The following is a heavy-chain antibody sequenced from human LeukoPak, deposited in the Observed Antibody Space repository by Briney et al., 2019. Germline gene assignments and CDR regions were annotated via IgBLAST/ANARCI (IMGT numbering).Heavy chain of an antibody. V-gene: IGHV4-59*01. CDR3: ARGRGYCSNTSCYLFDY. CDR1: GGSIGSYY. D-gene: IGHD2-2*01. Sequence: KPSETLSLTCTVSGGSIGSYYWGWIRQPPGKGLEWIGYTYYSGTTNYNPSLKSRVTMSVDPSKNQLSLRLSSVTAADTAVYYCARGRGYCSNTSCYLFDYWGQGTLVTVSS. J-gene: IGHJ4*02. CDR2: TYYSGTT.